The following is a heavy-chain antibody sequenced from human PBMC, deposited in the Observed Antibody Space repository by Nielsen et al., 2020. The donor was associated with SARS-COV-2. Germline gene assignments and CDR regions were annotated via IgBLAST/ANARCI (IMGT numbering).Heavy chain of an antibody. CDR3: ARPLVSGYYYYGMDV. CDR2: IYPGDSDT. D-gene: IGHD2-21*01. CDR1: GYSFTSYW. V-gene: IGHV5-51*01. J-gene: IGHJ6*02. Sequence: GGSLRLSCKGSGYSFTSYWIGWVRQMPGKGLEWMGIIYPGDSDTRYSPSFQGQVTISADKSISTAYLQWSSLKASDTAMYYCARPLVSGYYYYGMDVWGQGTTVTVSS.